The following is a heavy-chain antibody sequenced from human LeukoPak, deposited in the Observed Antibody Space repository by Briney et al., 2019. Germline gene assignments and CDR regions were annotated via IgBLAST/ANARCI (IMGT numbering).Heavy chain of an antibody. J-gene: IGHJ4*02. Sequence: ASVKVSCKASGYTFTRYYIHWVRQAPGQGLEWMGWINPNNAGTNYAQKFQGRVTMTRDTSISTAYMELSRLRSDDTAVYYCARGRDSSGYYSSPFDYWGQGTLVTVSS. CDR1: GYTFTRYY. V-gene: IGHV1-2*02. CDR2: INPNNAGT. CDR3: ARGRDSSGYYSSPFDY. D-gene: IGHD3-22*01.